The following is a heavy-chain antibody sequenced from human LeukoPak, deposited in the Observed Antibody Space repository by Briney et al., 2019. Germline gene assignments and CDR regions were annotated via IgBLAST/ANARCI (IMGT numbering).Heavy chain of an antibody. CDR1: GGSISSSSYY. CDR2: IYYSGST. D-gene: IGHD6-6*01. Sequence: PSETLSLTCTVSGGSISSSSYYWGWIRQPPGKGLEWIGSIYYSGSTYYNPSLKSRVTISVDTSKNQFSLKLSSVTAADTAVYYCARRSIAARPTAFDIWGQGTMVTVSS. CDR3: ARRSIAARPTAFDI. J-gene: IGHJ3*02. V-gene: IGHV4-39*01.